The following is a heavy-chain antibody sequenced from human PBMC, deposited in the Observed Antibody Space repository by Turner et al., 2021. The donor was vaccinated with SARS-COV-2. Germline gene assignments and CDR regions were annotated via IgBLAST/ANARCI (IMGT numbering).Heavy chain of an antibody. CDR2: ISYNGTKK. V-gene: IGHV3-30*18. CDR1: GFLFRSCV. D-gene: IGHD1-26*01. CDR3: AKDVRAVVSGNSGAFDN. J-gene: IGHJ4*02. Sequence: QAQLVESGGGVVQPGGSLRLSCAASGFLFRSCVMHWVRQAPGKGLEWVTVISYNGTKKYYTDSVEGRFTISRDNSKNTLYLEMNSLRPEDTAVYYCAKDVRAVVSGNSGAFDNWGQGNLVTVS.